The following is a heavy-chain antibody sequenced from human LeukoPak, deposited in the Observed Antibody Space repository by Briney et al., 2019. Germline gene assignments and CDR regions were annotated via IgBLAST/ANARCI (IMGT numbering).Heavy chain of an antibody. D-gene: IGHD3-9*01. CDR2: ISYDGSNK. V-gene: IGHV3-30*18. J-gene: IGHJ4*02. CDR3: AKGYTLSYDILTVDY. CDR1: GFTFSSYG. Sequence: GRSLRLSCAASGFTFSSYGMHWDRQAPGKGLEWVAVISYDGSNKYYADSVKGRFTISRDNSKNTLYLQMNSLRAEDTAVYYCAKGYTLSYDILTVDYWGQGTLVTVSS.